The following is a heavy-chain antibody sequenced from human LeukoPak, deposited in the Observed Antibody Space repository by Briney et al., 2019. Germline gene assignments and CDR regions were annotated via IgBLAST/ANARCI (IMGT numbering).Heavy chain of an antibody. Sequence: SETLSLTCTVSGGSISSHYWSWIRQPPGKGLEWIGYIYYSGSTNYNPSLKSGVTISVDTSKNQFSLKLSSVTAADTAVYYCARVRAGGSYYDRYFDYWGQGTLVTVSS. CDR2: IYYSGST. D-gene: IGHD1-26*01. V-gene: IGHV4-59*11. CDR1: GGSISSHY. CDR3: ARVRAGGSYYDRYFDY. J-gene: IGHJ4*02.